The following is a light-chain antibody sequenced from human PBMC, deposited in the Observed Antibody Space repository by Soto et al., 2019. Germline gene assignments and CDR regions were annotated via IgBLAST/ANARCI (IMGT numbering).Light chain of an antibody. CDR1: SSDVGGYNY. Sequence: QSALTQPASVSGSPGQSITISCTGTSSDVGGYNYVSWYQQHPGKAPKLMIYDVSNRPSGVSNRFSGSKSGTTASLTISGIQAEDEADYYCRSYTSSSHRGLFGGGTQLTVL. V-gene: IGLV2-14*01. CDR3: RSYTSSSHRGL. CDR2: DVS. J-gene: IGLJ2*01.